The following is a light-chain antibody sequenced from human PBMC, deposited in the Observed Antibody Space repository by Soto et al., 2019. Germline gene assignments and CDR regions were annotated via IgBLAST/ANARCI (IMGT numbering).Light chain of an antibody. CDR3: QQDNNWPPLT. Sequence: EIVMTQSPATLSVSPGERATLSCRASQSVSSNLAWYQQKPGQAPRLLIYGASTRATGIPARFSGSGTGTVFTLTISSLQAEDFAVYYCQQDNNWPPLTFGGGTKVEIK. J-gene: IGKJ4*01. V-gene: IGKV3-15*01. CDR2: GAS. CDR1: QSVSSN.